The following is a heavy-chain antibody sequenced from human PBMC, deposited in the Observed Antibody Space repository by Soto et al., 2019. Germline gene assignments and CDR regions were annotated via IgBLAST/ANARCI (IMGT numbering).Heavy chain of an antibody. Sequence: QVQLVQSGAEVKQPGASVKVSCKASGYTFTSYGISWVRQAPGQGLEWMGWISAYNGNTNYAQKLQGRVTMTTDTSTSTAYCELRSLRSDGTSVYYCARMGGSGSYYVCYYFYGMDVWGQGITVTGSS. CDR2: ISAYNGNT. V-gene: IGHV1-18*04. J-gene: IGHJ6*02. CDR1: GYTFTSYG. CDR3: ARMGGSGSYYVCYYFYGMDV. D-gene: IGHD3-10*01.